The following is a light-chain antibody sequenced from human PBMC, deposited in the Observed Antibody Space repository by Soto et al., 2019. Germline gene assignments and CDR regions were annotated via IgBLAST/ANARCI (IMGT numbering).Light chain of an antibody. Sequence: DIQMTQSPSTLSAFVGDRVTITCRASQSIRTSLAWYQQKPGKAPKLLIYLASSLESGVPARFSGSGSATESTLSISSLQPDDFATYYCQQYDSYSRTFGQGTRWIS. CDR2: LAS. CDR1: QSIRTS. CDR3: QQYDSYSRT. J-gene: IGKJ1*01. V-gene: IGKV1-5*03.